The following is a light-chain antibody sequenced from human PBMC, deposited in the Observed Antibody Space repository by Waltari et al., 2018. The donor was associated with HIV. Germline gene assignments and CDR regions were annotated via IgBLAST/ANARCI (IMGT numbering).Light chain of an antibody. CDR1: PSNIGADYD. CDR3: QSYDITLSASVV. J-gene: IGLJ2*01. CDR2: GNK. Sequence: QSVLTQPPSVSGAPGQRVTISCPGSPSNIGADYDVPWYQQIPGTAPKLLISGNKNRPSGVPDRFSASKSGTSASLTITGLQAEDEADYFCQSYDITLSASVVFGGGTKLTVL. V-gene: IGLV1-40*01.